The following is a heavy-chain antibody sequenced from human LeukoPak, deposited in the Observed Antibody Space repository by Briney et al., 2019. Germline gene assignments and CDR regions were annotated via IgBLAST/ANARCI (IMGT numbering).Heavy chain of an antibody. CDR3: ARDTAAPAATGPLDY. CDR1: GYTFTSYG. J-gene: IGHJ4*02. V-gene: IGHV1-18*01. CDR2: ISAYNGNT. D-gene: IGHD2-2*01. Sequence: ASVKVSCKASGYTFTSYGISWVRQAPGQGLEWMGWISAYNGNTNYAQKLQGRVTMTTDTSTSTAYMELRSLRSDDTAVYYCARDTAAPAATGPLDYWGQGTTVTVSS.